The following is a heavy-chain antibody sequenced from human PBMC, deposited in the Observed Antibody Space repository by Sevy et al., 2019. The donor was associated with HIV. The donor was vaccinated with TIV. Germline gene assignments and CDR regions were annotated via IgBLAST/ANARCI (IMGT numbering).Heavy chain of an antibody. D-gene: IGHD3-3*01. V-gene: IGHV3-23*01. J-gene: IGHJ4*02. Sequence: GGSLRLSCAASGFTFSSYAMSWVRQAPGKGLEWVSAISGSGGSTYYADSVKGRFTISRDNSKNTLYLQMNSLRAEDTVVYYCATSVLRFLVWLFPLDYWGQGTLVTVSS. CDR1: GFTFSSYA. CDR2: ISGSGGST. CDR3: ATSVLRFLVWLFPLDY.